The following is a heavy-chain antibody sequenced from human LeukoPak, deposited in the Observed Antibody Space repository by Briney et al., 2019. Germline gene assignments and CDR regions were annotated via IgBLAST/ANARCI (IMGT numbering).Heavy chain of an antibody. J-gene: IGHJ5*02. CDR2: ISGSGGST. Sequence: GGSLRLSCAASGFTFSSYWMSWVRQAPGKGLEWVSAISGSGGSTYYADSVKGRFTISRDNSKNTLYLQMNSLRAEDTAVYYCAKHLSTSCYFSWFDPWGQGTLVTVSS. CDR3: AKHLSTSCYFSWFDP. D-gene: IGHD2-2*01. V-gene: IGHV3-23*01. CDR1: GFTFSSYW.